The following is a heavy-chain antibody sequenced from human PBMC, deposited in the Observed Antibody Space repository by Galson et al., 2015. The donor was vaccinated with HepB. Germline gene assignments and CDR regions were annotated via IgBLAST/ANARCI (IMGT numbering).Heavy chain of an antibody. CDR3: ARAGDFWSGYYPIDY. Sequence: SLRLSCAASGFTFSSYWMHWVRQAPGKGLVWVSRINSDGSSTSYADSVKGRFTISRDNAKNTLYLQMNSLRAEDTAVYYCARAGDFWSGYYPIDYWGQGTLVTVSS. CDR1: GFTFSSYW. CDR2: INSDGSST. J-gene: IGHJ4*02. V-gene: IGHV3-74*01. D-gene: IGHD3-3*01.